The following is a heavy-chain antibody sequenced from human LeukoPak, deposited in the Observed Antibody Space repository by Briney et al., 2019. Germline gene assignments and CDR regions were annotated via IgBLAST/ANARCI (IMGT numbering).Heavy chain of an antibody. CDR3: ATTRYSGSLFDY. J-gene: IGHJ4*02. Sequence: PGGSLRLSCAASGFTFSSYAMHWVRQAPGKGLEWVAVISYDGSNKYYADSVKGRFTISRDNSKNTLYLQMNSLRAEDTAVYYCATTRYSGSLFDYWGQGTLVTVSS. D-gene: IGHD1-26*01. CDR2: ISYDGSNK. CDR1: GFTFSSYA. V-gene: IGHV3-30-3*01.